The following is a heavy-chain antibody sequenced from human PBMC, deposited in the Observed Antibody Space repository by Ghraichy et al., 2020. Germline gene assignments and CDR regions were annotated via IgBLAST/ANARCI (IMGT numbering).Heavy chain of an antibody. J-gene: IGHJ4*02. V-gene: IGHV2-70*11. CDR3: ARILLREGTIWFGEVYFDY. CDR1: GFSLSTSGMC. Sequence: SGPTLVKPTQTLTLTCTFSGFSLSTSGMCVSWIRQPPGKALEWLARIDWDDDKYYSTSLKTRLTISKDTSKNQVVLTMTNMDPVDTATYYCARILLREGTIWFGEVYFDYWGQGTLVTVSS. CDR2: IDWDDDK. D-gene: IGHD3-10*01.